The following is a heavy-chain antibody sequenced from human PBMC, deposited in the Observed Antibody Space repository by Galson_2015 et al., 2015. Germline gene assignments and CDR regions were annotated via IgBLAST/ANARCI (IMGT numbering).Heavy chain of an antibody. D-gene: IGHD6-13*01. CDR1: GFTFSSYE. CDR2: ISSSGSTI. CDR3: ARERQQLVRGPNYFDY. V-gene: IGHV3-48*03. Sequence: SLRLSCAASGFTFSSYEMNWVRQAPGKGLEWVSYISSSGSTIYYADSVKGRFTISRDDAKNSLYLQMNSLRAEDTAVYYCARERQQLVRGPNYFDYWGQGTLVTVSS. J-gene: IGHJ4*02.